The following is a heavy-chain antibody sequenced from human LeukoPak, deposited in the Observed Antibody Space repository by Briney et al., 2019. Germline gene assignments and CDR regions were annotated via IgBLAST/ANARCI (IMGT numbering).Heavy chain of an antibody. J-gene: IGHJ4*02. V-gene: IGHV3-74*01. CDR3: ARREAAGRCFDY. D-gene: IGHD6-13*01. CDR1: GFTVSNYW. CDR2: INSDGSST. Sequence: GGSLRLSCAASGFTVSNYWMHWVRQAPGKGLVWVSRINSDGSSTSYADSVKGRFTISRDNAENSLYLQMNSLRAEDTAVYYCARREAAGRCFDYWGQGTLVTVSS.